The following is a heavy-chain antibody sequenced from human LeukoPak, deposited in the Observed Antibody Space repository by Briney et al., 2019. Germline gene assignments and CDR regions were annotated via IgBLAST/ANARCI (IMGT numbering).Heavy chain of an antibody. D-gene: IGHD5-24*01. Sequence: ASVKISCKASGYTFTSYAMHWVRQAPGQRLEWMGWINAGNGNTKYSQKFQGRVTITRDTSASTAYMELSSLRSEDTAVYYCARGDGYNYFDYWGQGTLVTVSS. CDR2: INAGNGNT. V-gene: IGHV1-3*01. CDR1: GYTFTSYA. J-gene: IGHJ4*02. CDR3: ARGDGYNYFDY.